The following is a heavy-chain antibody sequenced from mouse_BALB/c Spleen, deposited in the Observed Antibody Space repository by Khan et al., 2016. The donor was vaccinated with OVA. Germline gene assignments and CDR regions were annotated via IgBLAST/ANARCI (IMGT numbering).Heavy chain of an antibody. CDR2: INPYNDGS. J-gene: IGHJ4*01. CDR3: ARYSSSPCYGLDY. CDR1: GYTFTNYV. V-gene: IGHV1S136*01. D-gene: IGHD1-1*01. Sequence: VQLQQPGPELVKPGASVRMSCKASGYTFTNYVMHWVKQKPGQGLEWIGYINPYNDGSKYNEKFKGKATLTSDKSSSTAYMELSSLTSEDSAVYYCARYSSSPCYGLDYWGQGTSVTVSS.